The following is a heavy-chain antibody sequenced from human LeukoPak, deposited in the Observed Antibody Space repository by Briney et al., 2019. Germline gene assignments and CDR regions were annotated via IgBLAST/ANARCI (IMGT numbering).Heavy chain of an antibody. D-gene: IGHD4-11*01. Sequence: GGSLRLSCAASEITSSTYGMTWVRQAPGKGLEWVSAISGSGGTTYYADSVRGRFTVSRDNFKNTLYLQINSLRVEDTAVYYCARDVGPTPFFDYWGRGTLVTVSS. CDR3: ARDVGPTPFFDY. CDR1: EITSSTYG. CDR2: ISGSGGTT. J-gene: IGHJ4*02. V-gene: IGHV3-23*01.